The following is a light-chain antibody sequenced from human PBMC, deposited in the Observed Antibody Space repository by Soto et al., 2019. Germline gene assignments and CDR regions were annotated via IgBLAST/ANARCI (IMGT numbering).Light chain of an antibody. V-gene: IGKV3-15*01. Sequence: DIVLTQSPGTLSLSPGERYTLSCMASQTVSSNLAWYQQKVGQAPSLLIYGASTRATGIPARFSGSGSGTEFTLTISSLQSEDFAVYYCQQSNNWPPWTFGQGTQVDIK. CDR3: QQSNNWPPWT. CDR2: GAS. CDR1: QTVSSN. J-gene: IGKJ1*01.